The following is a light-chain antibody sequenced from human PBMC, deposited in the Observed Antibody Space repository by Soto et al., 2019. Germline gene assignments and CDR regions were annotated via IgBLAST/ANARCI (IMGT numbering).Light chain of an antibody. CDR3: QSYDSSLSEV. V-gene: IGLV1-40*01. J-gene: IGLJ1*01. CDR1: SSNIGAGYD. Sequence: QSVLTQPPSGSGAPGQRVTISCTGSSSNIGAGYDVHWYQQLPGTAPKLLIYGNSNRPSGVPDRFSGSKSGTSASLAITGLQAEDEADYYCQSYDSSLSEVFGTGTKLTVL. CDR2: GNS.